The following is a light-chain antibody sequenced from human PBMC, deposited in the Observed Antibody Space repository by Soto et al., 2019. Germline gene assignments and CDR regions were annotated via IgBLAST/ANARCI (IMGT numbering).Light chain of an antibody. CDR2: SND. CDR3: AAWNDSLDDYV. J-gene: IGLJ1*01. V-gene: IGLV1-44*01. Sequence: QSALAQPPSASGTPGQRVTISCSGSSANIGSNPVTWYQQLPRTAPKLLIYSNDKRPSGVPDRFSASKSGTSASLAISGLQSEDEAEYYCAAWNDSLDDYVFGTGTKGTVL. CDR1: SANIGSNP.